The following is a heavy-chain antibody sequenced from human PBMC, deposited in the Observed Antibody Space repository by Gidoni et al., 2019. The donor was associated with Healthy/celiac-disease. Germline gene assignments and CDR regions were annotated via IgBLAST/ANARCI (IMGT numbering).Heavy chain of an antibody. D-gene: IGHD1-26*01. CDR2: MSGSGGST. Sequence: EVQLLESGGGLVQPGGSLSLSCAASGFTFRGDALGWVRQAPGKGLEWVSAMSGSGGSTYYADSVKGRFTISRDNSKNTLYLQMNSLRAEDTAVYYCAKDEIVGATIWWFDPWGQGTLVTVSS. CDR1: GFTFRGDA. V-gene: IGHV3-23*01. J-gene: IGHJ5*02. CDR3: AKDEIVGATIWWFDP.